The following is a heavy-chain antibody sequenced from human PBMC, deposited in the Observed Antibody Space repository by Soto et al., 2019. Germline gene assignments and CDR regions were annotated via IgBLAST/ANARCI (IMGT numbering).Heavy chain of an antibody. V-gene: IGHV3-48*02. CDR2: ISSSSSTI. CDR3: ARDLDSSSDRVSY. J-gene: IGHJ4*02. Sequence: VQLVESGGGVVQPGRSLRLSCAASGFTFSSYGMHWVRQAPGKGLEWVSYISSSSSTIYYADSVKGRFTISRDNAKNSLYLQMNSLRDEDTAVYYCARDLDSSSDRVSYWGQGTLVTVSS. D-gene: IGHD6-6*01. CDR1: GFTFSSYG.